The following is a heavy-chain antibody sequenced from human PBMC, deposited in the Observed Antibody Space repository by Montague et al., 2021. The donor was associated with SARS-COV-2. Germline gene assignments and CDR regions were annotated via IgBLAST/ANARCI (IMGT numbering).Heavy chain of an antibody. J-gene: IGHJ4*02. CDR3: ARVAGGYYHDSSAYFDY. CDR2: INQSGST. V-gene: IGHV4-34*01. CDR1: GGSFSGYY. Sequence: SETLSLTCAVYGGSFSGYYWSWIRQPPGKGLEWTGEINQSGSTNYNPSLKSRVTLSVDTSKKQFSLKLSSLTAADTAVYYCARVAGGYYHDSSAYFDYWGQGSLVTVSS. D-gene: IGHD3-22*01.